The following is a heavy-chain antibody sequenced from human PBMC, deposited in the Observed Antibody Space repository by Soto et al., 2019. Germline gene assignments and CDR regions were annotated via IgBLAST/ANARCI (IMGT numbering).Heavy chain of an antibody. CDR3: ARHLGYYYYYMDV. V-gene: IGHV4-59*08. CDR2: IYYSGST. CDR1: GGSISSYY. J-gene: IGHJ6*03. Sequence: PSETLSLTCPVSGGSISSYYWSWIRQPPGKGLEWIGYIYYSGSTNYNPSLKSRVTISVDTSKNQFSLKLSSVTAADTAVYYCARHLGYYYYYMDVWGKGTTVTISS.